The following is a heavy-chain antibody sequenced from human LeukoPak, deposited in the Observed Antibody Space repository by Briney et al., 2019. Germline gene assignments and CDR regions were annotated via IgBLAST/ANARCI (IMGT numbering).Heavy chain of an antibody. CDR2: ISVYNGNT. D-gene: IGHD6-13*01. CDR1: GYTFTSYG. J-gene: IGHJ6*03. Sequence: ASVKVSCKASGYTFTSYGISWVRQAPGQGLEWMGWISVYNGNTNYAQKLQGRVTMTTDTSTSTAYMELRSLRSDDTAVYYCARASSSYTRYYYYYYMDVWGKGTTVTISS. V-gene: IGHV1-18*01. CDR3: ARASSSYTRYYYYYYMDV.